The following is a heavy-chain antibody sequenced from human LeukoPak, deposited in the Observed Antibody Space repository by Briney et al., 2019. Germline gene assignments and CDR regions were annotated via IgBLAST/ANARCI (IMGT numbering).Heavy chain of an antibody. CDR3: ARGVLRYFDWLLSDGMDV. Sequence: ASVKVSCKASGYTFTSYAMNWVRQAPGQGLEWMGWMNPNSGNTGYAQKFQGRVTMTRNTSISTAYMELSSLRSEDTAVYYCARGVLRYFDWLLSDGMDVWGQGTTVTVSS. V-gene: IGHV1-8*02. J-gene: IGHJ6*02. CDR1: GYTFTSYA. CDR2: MNPNSGNT. D-gene: IGHD3-9*01.